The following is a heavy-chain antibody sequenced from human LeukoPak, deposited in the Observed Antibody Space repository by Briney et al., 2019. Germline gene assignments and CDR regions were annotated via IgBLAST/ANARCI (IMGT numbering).Heavy chain of an antibody. J-gene: IGHJ3*02. CDR3: ARFARDYYDSSGYTPFDAFDI. D-gene: IGHD3-22*01. Sequence: GASVKVSCKAAGYNFPAYFMHWVRQAPGQGLEWMGWINPNSGGTNYAQKFQGRVTMTRDTSISTAYMELSRLRSDDTAVYYCARFARDYYDSSGYTPFDAFDIWGQGTMVTVSS. CDR1: GYNFPAYF. CDR2: INPNSGGT. V-gene: IGHV1-2*02.